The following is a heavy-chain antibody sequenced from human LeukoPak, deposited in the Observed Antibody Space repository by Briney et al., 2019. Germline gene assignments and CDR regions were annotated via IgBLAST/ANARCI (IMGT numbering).Heavy chain of an antibody. D-gene: IGHD6-13*01. V-gene: IGHV3-23*01. J-gene: IGHJ4*02. CDR1: GFTFSSYA. CDR3: ARDSSSWYIPLDY. CDR2: ISGSGGST. Sequence: QPGGSLRLSCAASGFTFSSYAMSWVRQAPGKGLEWVSAISGSGGSTYYADSVKGRFTISRDNAKNSLYLQMNSLRAEDTAVYYCARDSSSWYIPLDYWGQGTLVTVSS.